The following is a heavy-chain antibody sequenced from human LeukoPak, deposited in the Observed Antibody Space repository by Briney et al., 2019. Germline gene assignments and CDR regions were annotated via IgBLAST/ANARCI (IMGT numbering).Heavy chain of an antibody. CDR2: ISSSSSTI. CDR1: GFTFSSYS. V-gene: IGHV3-48*04. D-gene: IGHD5-18*01. Sequence: GGSLRLSCAASGFTFSSYSMNWVRQAPGKGLEWVSYISSSSSTIYYADPVKGRFTISRDNAENSLYLQMNSLRAEDTAVYYCARQDGGYSYGPFDYWGQGTLVTVSS. J-gene: IGHJ4*02. CDR3: ARQDGGYSYGPFDY.